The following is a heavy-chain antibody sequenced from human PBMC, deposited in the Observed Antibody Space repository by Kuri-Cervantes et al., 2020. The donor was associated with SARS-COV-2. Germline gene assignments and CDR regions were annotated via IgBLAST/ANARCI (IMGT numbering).Heavy chain of an antibody. V-gene: IGHV1-69*06. CDR2: IIPLFGTT. Sequence: SVKVSCKASGGTFSSYAVTWVRQAPGQGLEWMGRIIPLFGTTIYAQKFQGRVTITADKSTNTAYMELSSLRSDDTAVYYCARPYCSSSSCYDGTFDSWGRGTLVTVSS. CDR3: ARPYCSSSSCYDGTFDS. J-gene: IGHJ4*02. CDR1: GGTFSSYA. D-gene: IGHD2-2*01.